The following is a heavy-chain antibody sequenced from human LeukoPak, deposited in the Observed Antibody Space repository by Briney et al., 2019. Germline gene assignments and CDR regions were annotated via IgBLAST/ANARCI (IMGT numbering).Heavy chain of an antibody. D-gene: IGHD3-22*01. V-gene: IGHV1-18*01. J-gene: IGHJ4*02. CDR3: ARDLADYYDSSGYYYPPGYFDY. CDR1: GYTFSSYG. Sequence: GASVKVSCKASGYTFSSYGISWVRQAPGQGLEWMEWISAYNGNTNYAQKLQGRVTMTTDTSTSTAYMELRSLRSDDTAVYYCARDLADYYDSSGYYYPPGYFDYWGQGTLVTVSS. CDR2: ISAYNGNT.